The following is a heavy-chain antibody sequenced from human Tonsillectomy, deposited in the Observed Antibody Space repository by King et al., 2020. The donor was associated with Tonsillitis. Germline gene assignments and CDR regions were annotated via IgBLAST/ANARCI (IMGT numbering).Heavy chain of an antibody. CDR1: GGSISTTSYY. V-gene: IGHV4-39*07. Sequence: QLQESGPGLVKPSETLSLTCTVSGGSISTTSYYWGWIRQPPGKGLEWIGNIYYRGSTYYNPSLKSRVTISVDTSKNQFSLKLSSVTAADTAVYYCARLRQQLARLYFDYWGQGTLVTVSS. CDR2: IYYRGST. CDR3: ARLRQQLARLYFDY. D-gene: IGHD6-13*01. J-gene: IGHJ4*02.